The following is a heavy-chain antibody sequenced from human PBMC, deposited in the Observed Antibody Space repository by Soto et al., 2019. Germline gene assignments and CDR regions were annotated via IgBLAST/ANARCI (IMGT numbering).Heavy chain of an antibody. V-gene: IGHV3-30-3*01. CDR3: AKVTSNSGWLFDY. Sequence: PGGSLRHSCAASGFTVSGDARHWVRQAPGKGLEWVAGISYAGSNTYYADSVKGRFTISRDNSKNTLYLQMNSLRADDTATYYCAKVTSNSGWLFDYWGQGILVTVSS. J-gene: IGHJ4*02. CDR1: GFTVSGDA. CDR2: ISYAGSNT. D-gene: IGHD6-19*01.